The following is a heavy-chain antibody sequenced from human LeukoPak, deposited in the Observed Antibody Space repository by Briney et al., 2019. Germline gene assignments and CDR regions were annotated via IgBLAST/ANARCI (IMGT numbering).Heavy chain of an antibody. CDR3: ARDSTGGGAAYYYYGMDV. D-gene: IGHD7-27*01. J-gene: IGHJ6*02. CDR1: GYTFTSYG. CDR2: ISAYNGST. Sequence: GASVKVSCKASGYTFTSYGISWVRRAPGQGLEWMGWISAYNGSTNYAQKLQGRVTMTTDTSTSTAYMELRSLRSDDTAVYYCARDSTGGGAAYYYYGMDVWGQGTTVTVSS. V-gene: IGHV1-18*01.